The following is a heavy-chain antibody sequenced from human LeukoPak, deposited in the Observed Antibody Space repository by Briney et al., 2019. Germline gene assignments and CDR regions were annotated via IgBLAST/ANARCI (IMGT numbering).Heavy chain of an antibody. CDR3: ARAPAPAVFDP. CDR2: ISSSSSYI. Sequence: GGSLRLSCAASGFTFSSYSMNWVSQAPGKGLEWVSSISSSSSYIYYADSVKGRFTISRDNAKNSLYLQMNSLRAEDTAVYYCARAPAPAVFDPWGQGTLVTVSS. CDR1: GFTFSSYS. J-gene: IGHJ5*02. V-gene: IGHV3-21*01.